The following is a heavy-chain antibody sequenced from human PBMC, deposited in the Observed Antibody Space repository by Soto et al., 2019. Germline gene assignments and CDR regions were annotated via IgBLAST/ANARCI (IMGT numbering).Heavy chain of an antibody. CDR3: ARAYWGGAPDAFDI. Sequence: PGGSLRLSCAASGFTFSSYSMNWVRQAPGKGLEWVSYISSSSSTIYYADSVKGRFTISRDNAKNSLYLQMNSLRAEDTTVYYCARAYWGGAPDAFDIWGQGTMVTVSS. CDR2: ISSSSSTI. V-gene: IGHV3-48*01. J-gene: IGHJ3*02. D-gene: IGHD7-27*01. CDR1: GFTFSSYS.